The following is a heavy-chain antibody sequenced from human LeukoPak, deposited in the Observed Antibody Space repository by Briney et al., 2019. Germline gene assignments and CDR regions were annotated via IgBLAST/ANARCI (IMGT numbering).Heavy chain of an antibody. D-gene: IGHD2-2*01. CDR3: ARDGASPIVVVPAATYYFDY. J-gene: IGHJ4*02. CDR2: ISYDGSNK. V-gene: IGHV3-30-3*01. CDR1: GFTFSSYA. Sequence: GRSLRLSCAASGFTFSSYAMHWVRQAPGKGLEWVAVISYDGSNKYYADSVKGRFTISRDNSKNTLYLQMNSLRAEDTAVYYCARDGASPIVVVPAATYYFDYWGQGTLVTVSS.